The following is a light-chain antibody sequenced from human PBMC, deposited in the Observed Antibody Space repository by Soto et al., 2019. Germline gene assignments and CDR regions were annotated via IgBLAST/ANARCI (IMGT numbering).Light chain of an antibody. Sequence: DIQMTQSPSTLSGSVGDRVTITCRASQTISSWLAWYQQKPGKAPKLLIYKASTLKSGVPSRFSGSGSGTEFTLTISSLQPDDFATYFCQHYNSYSDAFGQGTKGYIK. CDR3: QHYNSYSDA. CDR1: QTISSW. J-gene: IGKJ1*01. CDR2: KAS. V-gene: IGKV1-5*03.